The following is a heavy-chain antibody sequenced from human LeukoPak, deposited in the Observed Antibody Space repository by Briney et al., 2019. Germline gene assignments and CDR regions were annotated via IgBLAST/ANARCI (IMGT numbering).Heavy chain of an antibody. CDR2: INQDGSEK. V-gene: IGHV3-7*01. J-gene: IGHJ4*02. D-gene: IGHD3-10*01. CDR3: ARVAKYYYGSETYYFFEH. CDR1: GFTFSTYW. Sequence: PGGSLRLSCAASGFTFSTYWMTWVRQAPGKGLEWVANINQDGSEKYFVDSVKGRFTISRDNAKNSLYLQMNSLIVEDKAVYYCARVAKYYYGSETYYFFEHWGQGTPVTASS.